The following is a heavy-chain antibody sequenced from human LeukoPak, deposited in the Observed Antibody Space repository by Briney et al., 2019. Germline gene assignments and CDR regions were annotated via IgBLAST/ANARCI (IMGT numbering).Heavy chain of an antibody. CDR2: INPSSGGT. D-gene: IGHD3-22*01. CDR3: ARSTSSGYYHYFDY. J-gene: IGHJ4*02. V-gene: IGHV1-2*02. Sequence: SVKVSCKASGYTFTGYYMHWVRQAPGQGLEWMGWINPSSGGTNYAQKFQGRVTMTRDTSISTAYMELSRLRSDDTAVYYCARSTSSGYYHYFDYWGRGTLVTVSS. CDR1: GYTFTGYY.